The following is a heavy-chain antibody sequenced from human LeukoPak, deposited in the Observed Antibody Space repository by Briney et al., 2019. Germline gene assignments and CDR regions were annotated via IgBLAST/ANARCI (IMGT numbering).Heavy chain of an antibody. Sequence: GASVKVSCKASGGTFSSYAISWVRQAPGQGLEWMGGIIPIFGTANYAQKFQGRVTITADESTSTAYMELSSLRSEDTAVYYCARSQSIAAQDNWFDPWGQGTLVTVSS. D-gene: IGHD6-6*01. CDR3: ARSQSIAAQDNWFDP. J-gene: IGHJ5*02. CDR2: IIPIFGTA. V-gene: IGHV1-69*13. CDR1: GGTFSSYA.